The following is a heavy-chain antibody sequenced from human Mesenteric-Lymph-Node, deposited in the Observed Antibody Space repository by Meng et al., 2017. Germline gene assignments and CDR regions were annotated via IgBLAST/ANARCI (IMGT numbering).Heavy chain of an antibody. Sequence: ASVKVSCKASGYTFISDDINWVRQATGQGIEWIGWMNPNSGNTGNAQKFQGRVTMTRDTSISTAYMELSSLSSEDTAVYYCAMLSYYYDSSGYYFDYWGQGTLVTVSS. CDR2: MNPNSGNT. V-gene: IGHV1-8*01. CDR1: GYTFISDD. J-gene: IGHJ4*02. CDR3: AMLSYYYDSSGYYFDY. D-gene: IGHD3-22*01.